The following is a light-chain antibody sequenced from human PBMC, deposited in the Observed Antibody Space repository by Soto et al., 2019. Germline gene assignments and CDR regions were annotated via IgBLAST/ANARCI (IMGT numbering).Light chain of an antibody. CDR3: QSYDSSLSGSV. CDR1: SSNIGAGYD. Sequence: QAVLPQPPSVSGAPGQRVTISCTGSSSNIGAGYDVHWYQQLPGTAPKLLIYGNSNRPSGVPDRFSGSKSGTSASRAITGLQAEDEADYYCQSYDSSLSGSVFGGGTKLTVL. J-gene: IGLJ3*02. CDR2: GNS. V-gene: IGLV1-40*01.